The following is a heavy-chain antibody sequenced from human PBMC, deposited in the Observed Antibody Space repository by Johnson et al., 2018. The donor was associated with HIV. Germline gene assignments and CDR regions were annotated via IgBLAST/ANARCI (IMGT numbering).Heavy chain of an antibody. CDR3: TTIHYDSSSPGAFDF. V-gene: IGHV3-9*01. D-gene: IGHD3-22*01. Sequence: VQLVESGVNLVQPGRSLRLSCAASGFTFDDYAIQWVRQAPGKGLAWVSGLDWNSGNIGNTDSVKGRFTISRDNAKNSLYLQMNSLQTEDTGVYYCTTIHYDSSSPGAFDFWGQGTMVTVSS. J-gene: IGHJ3*01. CDR2: LDWNSGNI. CDR1: GFTFDDYA.